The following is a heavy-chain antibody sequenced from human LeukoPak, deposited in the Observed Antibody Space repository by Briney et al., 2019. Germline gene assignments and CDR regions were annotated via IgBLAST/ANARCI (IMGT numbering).Heavy chain of an antibody. J-gene: IGHJ6*03. D-gene: IGHD2-15*01. CDR2: ISSSSSYI. V-gene: IGHV3-21*01. Sequence: GRSLRLSCAASGFTFSSYSMNWVRQAPGKGLEWVSSISSSSSYIYYADSVKGRFTISRDNAKNSLYLQMNSLRAEDTAVYYCARASPHCSGGSCYPTYYYYMDVWGKGTTVTVSS. CDR1: GFTFSSYS. CDR3: ARASPHCSGGSCYPTYYYYMDV.